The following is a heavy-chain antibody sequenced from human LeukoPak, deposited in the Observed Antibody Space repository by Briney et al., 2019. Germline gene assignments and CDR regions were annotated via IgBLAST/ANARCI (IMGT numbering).Heavy chain of an antibody. V-gene: IGHV4-34*01. Sequence: SETPSLTCSVYGGSFSDYYWSWIRQPPGKGLEWIGEISHSGSTKFNPSLKSRVTISVDTSRNQFSLNLTSVTAADTAVYYCARAGLSIFGMITPNWFDPWGQGTLVSVSS. CDR3: ARAGLSIFGMITPNWFDP. J-gene: IGHJ5*02. CDR1: GGSFSDYY. CDR2: ISHSGST. D-gene: IGHD3-3*01.